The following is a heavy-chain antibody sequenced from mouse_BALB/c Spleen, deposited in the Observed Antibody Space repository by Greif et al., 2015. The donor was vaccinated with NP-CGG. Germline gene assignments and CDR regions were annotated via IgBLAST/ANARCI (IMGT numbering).Heavy chain of an antibody. CDR2: IAPGSGST. CDR3: ASFPLFARALDY. Sequence: ELGKNRESVKLSCKASGYTFTSYWINWIKQRPGQGLEWIGRIAPGSGSTYYNEMFKGKATLTVDTSSSTAYIQLSSLSSEDSAVYFCASFPLFARALDYWGQGTSVTVSS. V-gene: IGHV1S41*01. D-gene: IGHD6-1*01. J-gene: IGHJ4*01. CDR1: GYTFTSYW.